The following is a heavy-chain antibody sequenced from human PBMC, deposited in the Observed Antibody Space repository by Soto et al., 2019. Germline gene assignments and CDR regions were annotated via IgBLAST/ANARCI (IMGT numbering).Heavy chain of an antibody. V-gene: IGHV1-18*01. Sequence: KSLRASVKVSCKTSGYNFDDYSIHWVRQAPGQGLEWVGWIAVYNNRTNFGQNFQGRISMTTDLSTNTVYMELTTLRSDDTAVYYCARATLIGGANLPHYWG. CDR3: ARATLIGGANLPHY. D-gene: IGHD1-26*01. CDR1: GYNFDDYS. CDR2: IAVYNNRT. J-gene: IGHJ4*01.